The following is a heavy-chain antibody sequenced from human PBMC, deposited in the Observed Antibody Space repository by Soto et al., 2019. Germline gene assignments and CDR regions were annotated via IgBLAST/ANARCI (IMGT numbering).Heavy chain of an antibody. D-gene: IGHD2-15*01. CDR1: GYTFTGYY. Sequence: ASVKVSCKASGYTFTGYYMHWVRQAPGQGLEWMGWINPNSGGTNYAQKFQGWVTMTRDTSISTAYMELSRLRSDDTAVYYCARGSYCSGGSCYSPDFDYWGQGTLVTVSS. V-gene: IGHV1-2*04. CDR2: INPNSGGT. J-gene: IGHJ4*02. CDR3: ARGSYCSGGSCYSPDFDY.